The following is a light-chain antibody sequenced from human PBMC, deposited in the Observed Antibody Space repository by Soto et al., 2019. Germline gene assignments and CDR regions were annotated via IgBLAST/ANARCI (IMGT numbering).Light chain of an antibody. Sequence: DIQMTQSPSSLSASVGDRVTITCQASQDITNYLNWYQQKPGKAPNLLISGASNLETGVPSRFSGSGSGTDFTFTISSLQAEDIGTYFCQQYDSVFTFGQGTRLEIK. J-gene: IGKJ5*01. V-gene: IGKV1-33*01. CDR1: QDITNY. CDR2: GAS. CDR3: QQYDSVFT.